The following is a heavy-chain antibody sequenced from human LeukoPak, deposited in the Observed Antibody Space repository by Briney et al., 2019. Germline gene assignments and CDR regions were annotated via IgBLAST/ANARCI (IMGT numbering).Heavy chain of an antibody. Sequence: ASVKVSCKVSGYTLTELSMHWVRQAPGKGLEWMGGFDPEDGETIYAQKFQGRVTMTTDTSTSTAYMELRSLRSDDTAVYYCARERSRLDGMDYYYYGMDVWGQGTTVTVSS. V-gene: IGHV1-24*01. CDR1: GYTLTELS. CDR2: FDPEDGET. J-gene: IGHJ6*02. CDR3: ARERSRLDGMDYYYYGMDV. D-gene: IGHD2-2*01.